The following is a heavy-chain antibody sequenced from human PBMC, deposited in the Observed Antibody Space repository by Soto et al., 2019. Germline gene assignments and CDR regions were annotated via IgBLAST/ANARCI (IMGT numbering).Heavy chain of an antibody. Sequence: QVQLVQSGAEVKKPGASVKVSCKASGYTFTSYAMHWVRQAPGQRLEWMGWINAGNGNTKYSQKFQGRVTITSDTSASTAYMELSSLRSEDTAVYYCARDLRVGRSYYYYYGMDVWGQGTTVTVSS. CDR2: INAGNGNT. D-gene: IGHD3-10*01. CDR3: ARDLRVGRSYYYYYGMDV. J-gene: IGHJ6*02. CDR1: GYTFTSYA. V-gene: IGHV1-3*01.